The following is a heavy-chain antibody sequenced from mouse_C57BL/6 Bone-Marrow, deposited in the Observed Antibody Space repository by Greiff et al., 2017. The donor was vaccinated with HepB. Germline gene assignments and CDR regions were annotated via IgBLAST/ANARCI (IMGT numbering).Heavy chain of an antibody. CDR2: IDPEDGDT. J-gene: IGHJ3*01. V-gene: IGHV14-1*01. CDR1: GFNIKDYY. Sequence: EVQLQESGAELVRPGASVKLSCTASGFNIKDYYMHWVKQRPEQGLEWIGRIDPEDGDTEYAPKFQGKATMTADTSSNTAYLQLSSLTSEDTAVYYCTPTIVTTDWFAYWGQGTLVTVSA. D-gene: IGHD2-5*01. CDR3: TPTIVTTDWFAY.